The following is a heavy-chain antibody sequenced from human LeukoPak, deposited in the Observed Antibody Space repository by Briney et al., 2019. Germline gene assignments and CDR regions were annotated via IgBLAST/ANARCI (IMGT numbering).Heavy chain of an antibody. V-gene: IGHV3-49*04. CDR2: IRSKAYGGTT. D-gene: IGHD3-22*01. Sequence: PGGSLRLSCAASGFTFSSYSMNWVRQAPGKGLEWVGFIRSKAYGGTTKNAASVKGRLTISRDDSRSIAYLQMNSLKTEDTAVYYCTRRYNYDSSGYYYVRDAFDIWGQGTMVTVSS. CDR1: GFTFSSYS. J-gene: IGHJ3*02. CDR3: TRRYNYDSSGYYYVRDAFDI.